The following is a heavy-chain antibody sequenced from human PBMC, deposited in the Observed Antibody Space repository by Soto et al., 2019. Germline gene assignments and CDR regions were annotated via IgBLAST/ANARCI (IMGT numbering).Heavy chain of an antibody. CDR1: GGSISSGGYY. CDR3: ARAISLGELYGDAFDI. J-gene: IGHJ3*02. V-gene: IGHV4-31*03. D-gene: IGHD3-16*01. Sequence: SETLSLTCTVSGGSISSGGYYWNWIRQHPGKGLEWIGYIYYSGSTYYNPSLKSRVTISVDTSKNQFSLKLSSVTAADTAVYYCARAISLGELYGDAFDIWGQGTMVTV. CDR2: IYYSGST.